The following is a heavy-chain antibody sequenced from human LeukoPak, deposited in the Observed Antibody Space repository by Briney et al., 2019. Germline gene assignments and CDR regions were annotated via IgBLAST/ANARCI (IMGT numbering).Heavy chain of an antibody. J-gene: IGHJ4*02. CDR3: ARGRQCDY. CDR2: LYSGGTA. V-gene: IGHV3-53*01. CDR1: GFIVSSNY. Sequence: PGGSLTLSCAASGFIVSSNYINWVRQAPGKGLEWITILYSGGTAFYADSVKGRFTISRDNSKNTLYLQMNNLRADDTAMYYCARGRQCDYWGQGTLVTVSS. D-gene: IGHD4-11*01.